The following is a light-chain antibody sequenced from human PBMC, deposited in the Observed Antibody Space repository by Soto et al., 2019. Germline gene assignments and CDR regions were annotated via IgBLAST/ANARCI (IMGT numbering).Light chain of an antibody. J-gene: IGKJ2*01. CDR3: QQYNNWPPLYT. V-gene: IGKV3-15*01. CDR2: GAS. CDR1: QSVSSN. Sequence: EIVMTQSPATLSVSPGERATLSCRASQSVSSNLAWYKQKPGQAPRLLIYGASTRATGIPARFSGSGSGTEFTLTSSSLPSEDFAVYYCQQYNNWPPLYTFGQGTKLEIK.